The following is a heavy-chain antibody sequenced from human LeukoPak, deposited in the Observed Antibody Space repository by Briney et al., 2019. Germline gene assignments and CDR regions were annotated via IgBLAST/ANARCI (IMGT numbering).Heavy chain of an antibody. D-gene: IGHD6-19*01. V-gene: IGHV4-59*01. Sequence: ETLSLTCTVSGGSISSYYWSWIRQPPGKGLEWIGYIYYSGSTNYNPSLKSRVTISVDPSKYQFSLKLSSVTAADTAVYYCARGIYSSGWYADYYYYGMDVCGQGTTVTVSS. J-gene: IGHJ6*02. CDR1: GGSISSYY. CDR3: ARGIYSSGWYADYYYYGMDV. CDR2: IYYSGST.